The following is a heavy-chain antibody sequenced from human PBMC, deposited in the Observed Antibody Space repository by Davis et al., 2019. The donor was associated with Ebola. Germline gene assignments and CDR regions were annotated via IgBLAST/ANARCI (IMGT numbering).Heavy chain of an antibody. CDR2: ISAYNGNI. CDR3: ARDAKESHYGMDV. CDR1: GYNFRSYG. V-gene: IGHV1-18*01. Sequence: ASVKVSCKASGYNFRSYGVSWVRQAPGQGLEWMGWISAYNGNIKSAQKFQGRVTMTTDTSTTPAYMELTSLRSDDTAVYYCARDAKESHYGMDVWGQGTTVTVSS. J-gene: IGHJ6*02.